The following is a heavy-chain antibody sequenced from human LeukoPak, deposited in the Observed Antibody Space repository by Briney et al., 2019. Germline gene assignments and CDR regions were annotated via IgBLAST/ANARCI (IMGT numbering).Heavy chain of an antibody. J-gene: IGHJ4*02. CDR1: GGSITSYY. CDR2: IYTTGRT. Sequence: RSETLSLPCPVSGGSITSYYWGWVRQPAGKGLEWIGRIYTTGRTDHHPSLNSRLTMSVDTSKNQFSLNLSSVTAADTAVYYCARVGYIGSSWLFDYWGQGVLVIVSS. D-gene: IGHD1-26*01. CDR3: ARVGYIGSSWLFDY. V-gene: IGHV4-4*07.